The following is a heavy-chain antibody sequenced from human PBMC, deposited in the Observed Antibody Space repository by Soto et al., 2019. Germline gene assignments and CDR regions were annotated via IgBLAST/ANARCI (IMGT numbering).Heavy chain of an antibody. CDR2: ISGGGGGT. D-gene: IGHD3-22*01. Sequence: EVRLLESGGGLGQPGGSLRLSCTTSGFTFDNFAMSWVRQAPGRGLEWVSAISGGGGGTYYADSVKGRFIISRDNSKNTAYLQVNGLRPDDTAVYYCAKDVHYDSSGGLDYWGQGTLVTVSS. CDR3: AKDVHYDSSGGLDY. J-gene: IGHJ4*02. CDR1: GFTFDNFA. V-gene: IGHV3-23*01.